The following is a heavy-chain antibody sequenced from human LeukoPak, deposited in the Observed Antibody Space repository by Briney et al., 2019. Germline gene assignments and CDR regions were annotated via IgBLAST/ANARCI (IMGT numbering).Heavy chain of an antibody. Sequence: PSETLSLTCTVSGGSIGSYYWSWIRQPPGKGLEWIGYIYYSGSTNYNPSLKSRVTISVDTSKNQFSLKLSSVTAADTAVYYCARAWGPSGSYLDYFDYWGQRTLVTVSS. J-gene: IGHJ4*02. CDR2: IYYSGST. V-gene: IGHV4-59*01. D-gene: IGHD1-26*01. CDR3: ARAWGPSGSYLDYFDY. CDR1: GGSIGSYY.